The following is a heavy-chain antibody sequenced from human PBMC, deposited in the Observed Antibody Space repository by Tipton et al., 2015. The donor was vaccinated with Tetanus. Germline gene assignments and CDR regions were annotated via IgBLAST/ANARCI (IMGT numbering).Heavy chain of an antibody. V-gene: IGHV4-39*01. Sequence: TLSLTCTVSGGSISSSSYYWGWIRQPPGKGLEWIGSIYYSGSTYYNPSLKSRATISVDTSKNQFSLKLSSVTAADTAVYYCARHLGRAYDNDYWGQGTLVTVSS. CDR1: GGSISSSSYY. CDR3: ARHLGRAYDNDY. D-gene: IGHD3-22*01. CDR2: IYYSGST. J-gene: IGHJ4*02.